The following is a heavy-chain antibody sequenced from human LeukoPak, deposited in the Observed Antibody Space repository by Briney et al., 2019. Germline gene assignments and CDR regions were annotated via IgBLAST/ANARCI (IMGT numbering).Heavy chain of an antibody. CDR2: IYYSGST. Sequence: SETLSHTCTVSGGSISSYYWSWIRQPPGKGLEWIGYIYYSGSTNYNPSLKSRVTISVDTSKNQFSLKLSSVTAADTAVYYCARGIAARRPEGNWFDPWGQGTLVTVSS. D-gene: IGHD6-6*01. J-gene: IGHJ5*02. CDR1: GGSISSYY. V-gene: IGHV4-59*01. CDR3: ARGIAARRPEGNWFDP.